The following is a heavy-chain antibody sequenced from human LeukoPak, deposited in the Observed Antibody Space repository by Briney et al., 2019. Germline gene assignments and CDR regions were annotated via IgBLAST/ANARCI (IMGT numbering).Heavy chain of an antibody. CDR1: GFSFSNYG. V-gene: IGHV3-30*02. J-gene: IGHJ4*02. Sequence: GGSLTLSCAASGFSFSNYGMHWVRQAPGKGLEWVAYIQYDGSQKYYGDSVKGRFTISRDNSKNTVHLQMNSLRDEDTALYYCARDLLSLPHKYFDSWGQGTLVTVSS. CDR2: IQYDGSQK. D-gene: IGHD3-16*01. CDR3: ARDLLSLPHKYFDS.